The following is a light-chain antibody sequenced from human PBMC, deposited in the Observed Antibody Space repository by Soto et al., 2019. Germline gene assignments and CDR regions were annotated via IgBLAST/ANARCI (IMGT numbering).Light chain of an antibody. CDR1: QGISSS. Sequence: IQLTQSPSSLSASVGDRVTITCRASQGISSSLAWYQQKPGKAPKLLIYAASTLQSGVPSRFSGSGSGTEFTLTINSLQPEDFATYYCQQRNSYPITFGQGTRLEIK. V-gene: IGKV1-9*01. CDR2: AAS. CDR3: QQRNSYPIT. J-gene: IGKJ5*01.